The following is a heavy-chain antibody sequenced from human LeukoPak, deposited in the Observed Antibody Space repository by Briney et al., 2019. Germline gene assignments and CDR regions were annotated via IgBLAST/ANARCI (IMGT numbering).Heavy chain of an antibody. V-gene: IGHV3-30*04. Sequence: GRSLRLSCAASGFTFSSYAMHWVRQAPGKGLEWVAVISYDGSNKYYADSVKGRFTIPRDNSKNTLYLQMNSLRAEDTAVYYCVRDGAEWELLPDAFDIWGQGTMVTVSS. D-gene: IGHD1-26*01. CDR2: ISYDGSNK. CDR1: GFTFSSYA. J-gene: IGHJ3*02. CDR3: VRDGAEWELLPDAFDI.